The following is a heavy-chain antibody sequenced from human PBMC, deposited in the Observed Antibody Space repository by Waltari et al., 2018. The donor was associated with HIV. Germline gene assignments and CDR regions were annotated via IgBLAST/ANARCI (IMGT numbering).Heavy chain of an antibody. CDR1: GFTFSSYA. Sequence: EVQLLESGGGLVQPGGSRRLSCAASGFTFSSYAMTWVRQAPGKGREWVSGIGGSGGSTYCADSVKGRFTIARDDSKNTLYLKMNSLRAEDTAVYYCAKVHGDYKVLDYWGQGTLVTVSS. V-gene: IGHV3-23*01. CDR3: AKVHGDYKVLDY. D-gene: IGHD4-17*01. CDR2: IGGSGGST. J-gene: IGHJ4*02.